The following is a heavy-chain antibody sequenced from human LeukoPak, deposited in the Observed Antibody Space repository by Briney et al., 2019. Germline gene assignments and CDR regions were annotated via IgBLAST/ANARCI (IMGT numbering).Heavy chain of an antibody. CDR2: INSDGSTT. CDR1: GFTFSRYW. V-gene: IGHV3-74*01. Sequence: GGSLRLSCAASGFTFSRYWMNWVRQAPGKGLVWVSRINSDGSTTRYADSVEGQFTISRDNAKNTMYLQMNSLRAEDTAVYYCARENFYGMDVWGQGTTVTVSS. J-gene: IGHJ6*02. CDR3: ARENFYGMDV.